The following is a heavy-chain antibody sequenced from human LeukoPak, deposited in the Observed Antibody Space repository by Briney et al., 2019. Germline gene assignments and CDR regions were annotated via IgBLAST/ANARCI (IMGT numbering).Heavy chain of an antibody. CDR3: ARGDSSKTGFYY. D-gene: IGHD6-13*01. CDR1: GGPFISYA. CDR2: IIPIFGTA. V-gene: IGHV1-69*01. J-gene: IGHJ4*02. Sequence: GASVKVSCKASGGPFISYAISWVRQAPGQGLEWMGGIIPIFGTANCAQKFQGRVTITADESTSTAYMELSSLRSEDTAVYYCARGDSSKTGFYYWGQGTLVTVSS.